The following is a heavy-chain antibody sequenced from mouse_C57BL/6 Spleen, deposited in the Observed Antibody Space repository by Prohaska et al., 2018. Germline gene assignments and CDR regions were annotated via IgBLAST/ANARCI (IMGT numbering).Heavy chain of an antibody. V-gene: IGHV1-15*01. J-gene: IGHJ4*01. CDR3: TRKAPYYYAMDY. CDR1: GYTFTDYE. CDR2: IDPETGGT. Sequence: QVQLQKSGAELVRPGASVTLSCKASGYTFTDYEMHWVKQTPVHGLEWIGAIDPETGGTAYNQKFKGKAILTADKSSSTAYMELRSLTSEDSAVYYCTRKAPYYYAMDYWGQGTSVTVSS.